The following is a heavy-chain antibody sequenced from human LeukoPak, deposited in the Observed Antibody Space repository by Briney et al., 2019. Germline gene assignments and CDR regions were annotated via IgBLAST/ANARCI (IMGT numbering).Heavy chain of an antibody. CDR3: ARDQEGFDY. Sequence: ASVKASCKASGGTFSSYAISWVRQAPGQGLEWMGMIYPRDGSTSYAQNFQGRVTVTRDTSTTTVHMELRGLRSEDTAVYYCARDQEGFDYWGQGTVVTVSS. J-gene: IGHJ4*02. V-gene: IGHV1-46*01. CDR1: GGTFSSYA. CDR2: IYPRDGST.